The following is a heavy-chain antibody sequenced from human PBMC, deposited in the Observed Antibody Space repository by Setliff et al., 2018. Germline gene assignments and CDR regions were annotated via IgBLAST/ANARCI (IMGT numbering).Heavy chain of an antibody. Sequence: SETLSLTCTVSGGSISSGGYYWSWIRQHPGKGLEWIGYIYYSGSTSYYNPSLKSRVTISVDTSKNQFSLKLSSVTAADTAVYYCARDGGYNFWSGYSNWFDPWGQGTLVTVSS. CDR3: ARDGGYNFWSGYSNWFDP. V-gene: IGHV4-31*03. CDR2: IYYSGSTS. J-gene: IGHJ5*02. CDR1: GGSISSGGYY. D-gene: IGHD3-3*01.